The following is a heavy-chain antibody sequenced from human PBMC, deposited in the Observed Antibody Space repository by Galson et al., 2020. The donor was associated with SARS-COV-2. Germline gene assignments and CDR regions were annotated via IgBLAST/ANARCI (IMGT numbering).Heavy chain of an antibody. V-gene: IGHV2-70*04. Sequence: SGPTLVKPTQTLTLTCTFSGFSLSTSGMRVSWIRQPPGKALEWLARIDWDDDKFYSTSLKTRLTISKDTSKNQVVLTMTNMDPVDTATYYCARAYYDILTGYLDAFDIWGQGTMVTGSS. CDR2: IDWDDDK. J-gene: IGHJ3*02. CDR3: ARAYYDILTGYLDAFDI. D-gene: IGHD3-9*01. CDR1: GFSLSTSGMR.